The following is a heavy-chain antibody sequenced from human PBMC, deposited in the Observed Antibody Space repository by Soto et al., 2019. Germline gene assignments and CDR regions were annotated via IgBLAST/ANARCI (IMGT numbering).Heavy chain of an antibody. V-gene: IGHV6-1*01. CDR2: TYYRSKWYN. CDR1: GDSVSSNSAT. CDR3: SGMDV. J-gene: IGHJ6*02. Sequence: SQTLSLTCAISGDSVSSNSATWNWIRQSPSRGLEWLGRTYYRSKWYNDYEVSMKSRIAINPDTSKNQFSLQLSSVTPEDTAVYYCSGMDVWGQGTQVTVSS.